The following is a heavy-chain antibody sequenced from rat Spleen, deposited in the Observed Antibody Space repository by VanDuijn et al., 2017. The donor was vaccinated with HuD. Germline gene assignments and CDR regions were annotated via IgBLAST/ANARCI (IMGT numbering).Heavy chain of an antibody. CDR3: ARRWGDNNYHVMDA. D-gene: IGHD1-10*01. V-gene: IGHV2-45*01. Sequence: QVQLKESGPGLVQPSETLSLTCTVSGFSLTSYNVHWVRQPPGKGLEWTGVMWSGGSTDYNSALKSRLSISRDTSKDQVFLKMNSLQSEDTTTYDCARRWGDNNYHVMDAWGQGASVTVSS. CDR2: MWSGGST. J-gene: IGHJ4*01. CDR1: GFSLTSYN.